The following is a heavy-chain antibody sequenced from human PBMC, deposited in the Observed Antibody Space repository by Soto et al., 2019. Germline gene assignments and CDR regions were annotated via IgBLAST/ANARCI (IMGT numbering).Heavy chain of an antibody. Sequence: GGFLRLSCAASGVTFISYSMNWVRQAPGKGLEWVSSISSSSSYIYYADSVKGRFTISRDNAKNSLYLQMNSLRAEDTAVYYCARRYCSSTSCYRNHDAFDIWGQGTMVTVSS. CDR1: GVTFISYS. CDR2: ISSSSSYI. V-gene: IGHV3-21*01. D-gene: IGHD2-2*01. J-gene: IGHJ3*02. CDR3: ARRYCSSTSCYRNHDAFDI.